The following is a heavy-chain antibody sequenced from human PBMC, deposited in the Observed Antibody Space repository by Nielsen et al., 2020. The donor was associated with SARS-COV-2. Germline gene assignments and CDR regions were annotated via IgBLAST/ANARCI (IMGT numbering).Heavy chain of an antibody. CDR2: ISSSGSTI. J-gene: IGHJ3*02. Sequence: GESLKISCAASGFTFSDYYMSWIRQAPGKGLEWVSYISSSGSTIYYADSVKGRFTISRDNAKNSLYLQMNSLRAEDTAMYYCARDGGNYDYVWGSYRRHDAFDIWGQGTMVTISS. D-gene: IGHD3-16*02. CDR3: ARDGGNYDYVWGSYRRHDAFDI. CDR1: GFTFSDYY. V-gene: IGHV3-11*01.